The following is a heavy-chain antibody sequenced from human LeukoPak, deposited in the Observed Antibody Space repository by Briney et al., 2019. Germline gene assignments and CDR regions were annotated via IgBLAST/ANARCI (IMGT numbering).Heavy chain of an antibody. CDR2: INHSGST. J-gene: IGHJ5*02. D-gene: IGHD3-22*01. CDR1: GGSFSGYY. V-gene: IGHV4-34*01. Sequence: SETLSLTCAVYGGSFSGYYWSWIRQPPGKGLEWIGEINHSGSTNYNPSLKSRVTISVDMSKNQFSLKLSSVTAADTAVYYCASHYYDSSGYSGWFDPWGQGTLVTVSS. CDR3: ASHYYDSSGYSGWFDP.